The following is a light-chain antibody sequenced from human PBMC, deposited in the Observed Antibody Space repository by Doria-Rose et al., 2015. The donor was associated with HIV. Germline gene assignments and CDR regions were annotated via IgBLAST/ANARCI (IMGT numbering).Light chain of an antibody. V-gene: IGKV1-8*01. Sequence: SAYTGDRVTITCRASQGISSYLAWYQQKPGKAPKLLIYAASTLQSGVPSRFSGSGSGTDFTLTISCLQSEDFAAYYCQQYYSYPRTFGQGTKLEIK. CDR3: QQYYSYPRT. J-gene: IGKJ2*01. CDR1: QGISSY. CDR2: AAS.